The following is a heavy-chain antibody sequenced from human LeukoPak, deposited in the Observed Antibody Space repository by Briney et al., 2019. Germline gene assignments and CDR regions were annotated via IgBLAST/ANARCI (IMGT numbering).Heavy chain of an antibody. CDR2: ICGSGGST. CDR3: VLFLRYVDY. CDR1: GFTFSSYA. J-gene: IGHJ4*02. Sequence: GGSLRLSCAASGFTFSSYAMSWVRQAPGKGLEWVSTICGSGGSTYYRDSVRGRFTISRDNSKNTLYLQMNSLRAEDTAVYYCVLFLRYVDYWGQGTLVTVSS. V-gene: IGHV3-23*01. D-gene: IGHD2-21*01.